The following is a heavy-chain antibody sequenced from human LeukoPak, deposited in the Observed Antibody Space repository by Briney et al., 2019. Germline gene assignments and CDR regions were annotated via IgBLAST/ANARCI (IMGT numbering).Heavy chain of an antibody. V-gene: IGHV3-21*04. CDR2: ISSGSSYI. Sequence: GGSLRLSCAASGFTFSSYSMNWVRQAPGKGLEWVSSISSGSSYIYYADSVKGRFTISRDNAKNSLYLQMNSLRAEDTAVYYCARDPGDGYNHYYGMDVWGQGTTVTVSS. D-gene: IGHD5-24*01. CDR3: ARDPGDGYNHYYGMDV. CDR1: GFTFSSYS. J-gene: IGHJ6*02.